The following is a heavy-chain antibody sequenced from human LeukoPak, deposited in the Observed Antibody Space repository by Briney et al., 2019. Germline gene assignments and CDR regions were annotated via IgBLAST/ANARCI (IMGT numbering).Heavy chain of an antibody. D-gene: IGHD3-16*02. CDR1: GFTFSSYE. CDR3: AKDAGLGELSFYYFDY. Sequence: GGSLRLSCAASGFTFSSYEMNWVRQAPGKGLEWVSYISSSGSTIYYADSVKGRFTISRDNSKNTLYLQMNSLRAEDTAVYYCAKDAGLGELSFYYFDYWGQGTLVTVSS. CDR2: ISSSGSTI. V-gene: IGHV3-48*03. J-gene: IGHJ4*02.